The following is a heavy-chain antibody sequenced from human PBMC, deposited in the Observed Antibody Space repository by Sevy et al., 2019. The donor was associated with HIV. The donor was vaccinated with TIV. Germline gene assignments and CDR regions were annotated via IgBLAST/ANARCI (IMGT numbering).Heavy chain of an antibody. D-gene: IGHD3-3*01. Sequence: ASVKVSCKASGGTFSSYAISWVRQAPGQGLEWMGGIIPIFGTANYAQKFQGRVTITADESTSTAYMELSSLRSEDTAVYYCAVRFLEWYWFDPWGQGTLVTVSS. CDR3: AVRFLEWYWFDP. CDR1: GGTFSSYA. CDR2: IIPIFGTA. V-gene: IGHV1-69*13. J-gene: IGHJ5*02.